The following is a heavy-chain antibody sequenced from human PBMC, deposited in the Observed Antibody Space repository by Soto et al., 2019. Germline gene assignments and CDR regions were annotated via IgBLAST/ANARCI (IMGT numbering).Heavy chain of an antibody. CDR2: IYWDDSK. CDR1: GFSLTTDRVG. CDR3: AHAYGGRSLY. V-gene: IGHV2-5*02. D-gene: IGHD1-26*01. Sequence: QITLKESGPTLVKPTQTRTLTCTFSGFSLTTDRVGVGWIRQPPGEALEWLAVIYWDDSKTYRPSLESRLTITKDTSKNQVVLTMTNMDSLDTATYYCAHAYGGRSLYWGQGTLVTVSS. J-gene: IGHJ4*02.